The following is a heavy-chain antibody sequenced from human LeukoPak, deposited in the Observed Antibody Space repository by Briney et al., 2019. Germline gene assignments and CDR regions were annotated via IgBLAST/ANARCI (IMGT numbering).Heavy chain of an antibody. J-gene: IGHJ4*02. D-gene: IGHD6-6*01. CDR3: ARDLYSSSFVYFDN. CDR2: ISGSGGST. CDR1: RFTFSNAW. V-gene: IGHV3-23*01. Sequence: PGGSLRLSCAASRFTFSNAWMSWVRQAPGKGLEWVSTISGSGGSTYYADSVKGRFTISRDNSKNTLYLQMNSLRAEDTAVYYCARDLYSSSFVYFDNWGQGTLVIVSS.